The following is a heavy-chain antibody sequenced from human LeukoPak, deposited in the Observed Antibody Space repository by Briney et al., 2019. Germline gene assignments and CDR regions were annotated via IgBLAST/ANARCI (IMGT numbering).Heavy chain of an antibody. CDR2: INPNSGGT. D-gene: IGHD6-13*01. CDR1: GYTFTGYY. V-gene: IGHV1-2*02. Sequence: ASVKVSCTASGYTFTGYYMHWVRQAPGQGLGWMGWINPNSGGTNYAQKFQGRVTMTRDTSISTAYMELSRLRSDDTAVYYCARALIAAAGEYYYYGMDVWGQGTTVTVSS. CDR3: ARALIAAAGEYYYYGMDV. J-gene: IGHJ6*02.